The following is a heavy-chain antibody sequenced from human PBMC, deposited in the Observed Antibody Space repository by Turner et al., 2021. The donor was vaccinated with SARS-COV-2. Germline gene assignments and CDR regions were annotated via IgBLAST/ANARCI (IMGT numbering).Heavy chain of an antibody. CDR3: ARGPRGYDFWSGYPNWFDP. J-gene: IGHJ5*02. D-gene: IGHD3-3*01. V-gene: IGHV1-2*02. CDR2: INPNSGGT. CDR1: GHTFSGYY. Sequence: QVQLVQSGAEVKKPGASVKVSCKASGHTFSGYYMHWVRQAPGQGLEWMGWINPNSGGTNYAQKFQVRVTMTSDTSISTAYMELSRLRSDDTAVYYCARGPRGYDFWSGYPNWFDPWGQGTLVTVSS.